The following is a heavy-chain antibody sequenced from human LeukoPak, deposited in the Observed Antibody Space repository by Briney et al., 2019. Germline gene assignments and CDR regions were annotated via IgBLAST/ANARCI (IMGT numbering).Heavy chain of an antibody. Sequence: PGGSLRLSCAASGFTFTSYALTWVRQAPGKGLEWVSAISGSGAGTYYADSVKGRFTISRDNSKNTLYLQMNSLRAEDTAVYYCAKDPVKLGLDVWGQGTTVTVSS. D-gene: IGHD4-17*01. CDR1: GFTFTSYA. J-gene: IGHJ6*02. CDR3: AKDPVKLGLDV. V-gene: IGHV3-23*01. CDR2: ISGSGAGT.